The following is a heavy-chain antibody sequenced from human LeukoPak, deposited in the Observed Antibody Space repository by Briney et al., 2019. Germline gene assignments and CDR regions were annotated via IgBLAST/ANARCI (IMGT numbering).Heavy chain of an antibody. CDR1: GFTVSSNY. V-gene: IGHV3-53*05. J-gene: IGHJ4*02. CDR2: IYSGGST. D-gene: IGHD3-10*01. CDR3: ASTLFRERNFDY. Sequence: GGSLRLSCAASGFTVSSNYMSWVHQAPGKGLEWVSVIYSGGSTSYADSVKGRFTISRDNSKNTLYLQMNSLRAEDTAVYYCASTLFRERNFDYWGQGTLVTVSS.